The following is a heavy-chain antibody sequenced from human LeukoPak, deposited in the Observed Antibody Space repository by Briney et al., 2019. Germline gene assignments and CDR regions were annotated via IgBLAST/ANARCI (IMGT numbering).Heavy chain of an antibody. Sequence: SSETLSLTCTVSGGSISSYYWSWIRQPAGKGPEWIGRIYTSGSTNYNPSLKSRVTMSVDTSKNQFSLKLSSVTAADTAVYYCAREDSSGWYSLLYNWFDPWGQGTLVTVSS. J-gene: IGHJ5*02. CDR1: GGSISSYY. CDR2: IYTSGST. V-gene: IGHV4-4*07. CDR3: AREDSSGWYSLLYNWFDP. D-gene: IGHD6-19*01.